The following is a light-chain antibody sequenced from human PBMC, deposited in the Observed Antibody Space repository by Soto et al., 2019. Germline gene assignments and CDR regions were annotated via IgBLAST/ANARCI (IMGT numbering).Light chain of an antibody. V-gene: IGKV3-15*01. CDR2: DTS. Sequence: EVVITQSPAPLSVSPGDGATLSCRASQGIGDTLARYQHKPGQTPRLLIYDTSTRATGVPARFSGSRSGTEFTLTINSLQSEDFAVYYCQRYNNWPLTFGGGTKVDIK. CDR1: QGIGDT. CDR3: QRYNNWPLT. J-gene: IGKJ4*01.